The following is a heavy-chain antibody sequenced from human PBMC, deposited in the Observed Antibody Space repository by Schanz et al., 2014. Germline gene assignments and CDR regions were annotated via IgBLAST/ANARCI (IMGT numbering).Heavy chain of an antibody. V-gene: IGHV1-46*02. J-gene: IGHJ3*02. CDR1: GYSLNELS. Sequence: QVQLVQSGAEVKKPGASVKVSCKVSGYSLNELSMHWVRQAPGRGLEWMGIINPSGGSTSYAQKFQGRLTMTRDTSTTTVYMELSSLRSDDTAMYYCVTEKRMESGTWAKAFDIWGQGTWVTVSS. CDR3: VTEKRMESGTWAKAFDI. CDR2: INPSGGST. D-gene: IGHD3-3*01.